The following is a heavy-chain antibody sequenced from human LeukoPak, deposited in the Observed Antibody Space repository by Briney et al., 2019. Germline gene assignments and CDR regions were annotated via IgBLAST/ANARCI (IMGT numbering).Heavy chain of an antibody. Sequence: PSETLSLTCAVYGGSFSGYYWSWIRQPPGKGLEWIGEINHSGSTNYNPSLKSRVTISVDTSKNQFSLKLSSVTAADTAVYYCAGLTTVVTPNQIPYHFDYWGQGTLVTVSS. V-gene: IGHV4-34*01. CDR2: INHSGST. D-gene: IGHD4-23*01. J-gene: IGHJ4*02. CDR1: GGSFSGYY. CDR3: AGLTTVVTPNQIPYHFDY.